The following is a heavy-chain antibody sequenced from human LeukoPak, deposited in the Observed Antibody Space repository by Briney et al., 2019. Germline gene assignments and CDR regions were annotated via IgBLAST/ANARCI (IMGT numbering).Heavy chain of an antibody. V-gene: IGHV1-69*13. D-gene: IGHD3-22*01. CDR2: IIPIFGTA. J-gene: IGHJ4*02. CDR3: AKTGSYYDSSGYGYGYFDY. CDR1: GGTFSSYA. Sequence: SVKVSCKASGGTFSSYAISWVRQAPGQGLEWMGGIIPIFGTANYAQKFQGRVTITADESTSTAYMELSSLRSVDTAVYYCAKTGSYYDSSGYGYGYFDYWGQGTLVTVSS.